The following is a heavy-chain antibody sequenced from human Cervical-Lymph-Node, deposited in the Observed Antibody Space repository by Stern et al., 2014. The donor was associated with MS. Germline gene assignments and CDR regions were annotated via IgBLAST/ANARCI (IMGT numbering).Heavy chain of an antibody. CDR2: IIPIFATT. Sequence: VQLVQSGAEVKKPGSSVKVSCKVSGGTFSSYTLNWVRQAPGQGLEWMGGIIPIFATTNYAQRFQGKVTITADGSTSPAYMEVTSLRSEDTAVYYCAREGIPGAGGTFDNWGQGTLVIVSS. CDR3: AREGIPGAGGTFDN. CDR1: GGTFSSYT. D-gene: IGHD1-26*01. V-gene: IGHV1-69*01. J-gene: IGHJ4*02.